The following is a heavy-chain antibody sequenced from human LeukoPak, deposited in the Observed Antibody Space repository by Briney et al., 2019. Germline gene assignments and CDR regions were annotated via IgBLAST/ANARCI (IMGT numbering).Heavy chain of an antibody. J-gene: IGHJ6*02. CDR2: INHSGST. V-gene: IGHV4-34*01. Sequence: PSETLSLTCAVYGGSFSGYYWSWIRQPPGKGLEWIGEINHSGSTNYHPSLKSRVTISVDTSKNQFSLKLSSVTAADTAVYYCARDRDIGTYYYYYGMDVWGQGTTVTVSS. CDR1: GGSFSGYY. D-gene: IGHD1-26*01. CDR3: ARDRDIGTYYYYYGMDV.